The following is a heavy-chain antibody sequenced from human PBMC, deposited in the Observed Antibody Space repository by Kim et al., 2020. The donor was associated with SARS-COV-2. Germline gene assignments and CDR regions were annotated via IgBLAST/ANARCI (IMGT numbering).Heavy chain of an antibody. D-gene: IGHD3-16*01. CDR1: GVTFSNFA. Sequence: GGSLRLSCAASGVTFSNFALTWVRQAPGKGLEWVSSVAAPVTGGVTYYADSVKGRFTISRDNSKNTVDLQMNSLRADDTAVYYCVLRFIYFEYWGQGTLVTVSS. V-gene: IGHV3-23*01. J-gene: IGHJ4*02. CDR2: APVTGGVT. CDR3: VLRFIYFEY.